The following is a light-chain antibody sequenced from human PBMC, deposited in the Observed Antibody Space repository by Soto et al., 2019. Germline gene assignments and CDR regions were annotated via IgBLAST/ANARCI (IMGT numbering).Light chain of an antibody. CDR3: QQYDIWPPT. J-gene: IGKJ1*01. CDR1: ERIYSAY. CDR2: GAS. Sequence: EVVLTQSPGTLSLSRGERATLSCRASERIYSAYLGWYQQKPGQAPRLLIYGASTRATGIPARFTGSGSGTEFILTISSLQSEDFAVYYCQQYDIWPPTFGQGTKVDIK. V-gene: IGKV3-15*01.